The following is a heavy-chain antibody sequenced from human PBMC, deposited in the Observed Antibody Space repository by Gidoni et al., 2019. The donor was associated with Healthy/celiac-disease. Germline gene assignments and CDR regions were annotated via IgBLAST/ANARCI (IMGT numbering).Heavy chain of an antibody. J-gene: IGHJ4*02. D-gene: IGHD3-22*01. CDR2: IYWNDDK. CDR3: AHRRPEYYYESSGYLFDY. CDR1: GFSLSTSGVA. V-gene: IGHV2-5*01. Sequence: QITLKESGPTLVKPTQTLTLPCTFSGFSLSTSGVAVGWIRQPPGKALEWLALIYWNDDKRYSPSLKSRLTITKDTSKNQVVLTMTNMDPVDTATYYCAHRRPEYYYESSGYLFDYWGQGTLVTVSS.